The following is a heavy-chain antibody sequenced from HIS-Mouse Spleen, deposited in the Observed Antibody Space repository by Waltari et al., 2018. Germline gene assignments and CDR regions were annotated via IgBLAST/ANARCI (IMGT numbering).Heavy chain of an antibody. CDR2: IDWDDDK. CDR3: ARIAEGYTSGWYAFDY. V-gene: IGHV2-70*15. CDR1: GFSLSTSGLC. J-gene: IGHJ4*02. D-gene: IGHD6-19*01. Sequence: QVTLRESGPALVKPTQTLTLTCTFSGFSLSTSGLCVSWIRQPPGKALEWLARIDWDDDKNYRTALKTRVNISRETSKNQVVLTMTNMDPLDTATYYCARIAEGYTSGWYAFDYWGQGTLVTVSS.